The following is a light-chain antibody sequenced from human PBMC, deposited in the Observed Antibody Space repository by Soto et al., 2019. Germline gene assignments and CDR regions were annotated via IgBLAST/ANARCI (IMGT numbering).Light chain of an antibody. CDR1: SGSIASNY. J-gene: IGLJ2*01. CDR2: ADK. CDR3: QSYDSSNVI. Sequence: NFMLTQPHSVSASPGKTVTISCTGSSGSIASNYVQWYQQRPGSAPTTVIYADKQRFSGVPDRFSGSVDSSSNSASLTISGLKTEDEADYYCQSYDSSNVIFGGGTKLTVL. V-gene: IGLV6-57*02.